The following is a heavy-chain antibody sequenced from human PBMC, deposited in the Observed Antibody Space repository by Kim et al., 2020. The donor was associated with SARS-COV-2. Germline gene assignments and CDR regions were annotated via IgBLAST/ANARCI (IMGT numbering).Heavy chain of an antibody. CDR3: AKWSIAAN. CDR2: ISYDGSNK. Sequence: GGSLRLSCAASGFTFSSYGMHWVRQAPGKGLEWVAVISYDGSNKYYADSVKGRFTISRDNSKNTLYLQMNSLRAEDTAVYYCAKWSIAANWGQGTLVTVSS. J-gene: IGHJ4*02. CDR1: GFTFSSYG. D-gene: IGHD6-6*01. V-gene: IGHV3-30*18.